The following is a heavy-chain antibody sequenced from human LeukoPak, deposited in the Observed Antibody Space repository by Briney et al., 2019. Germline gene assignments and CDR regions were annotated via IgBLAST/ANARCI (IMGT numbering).Heavy chain of an antibody. V-gene: IGHV1-69*05. Sequence: ASVKVSCKASGGTFSSYAISWVRQAPGQGLEWMGRIIPIFGTANYAQKFQGRVTITTDESTSTAYMELSSLRSEDTAVYYCARERYYYGSGSRNWFDPWGQGTLVTVSS. J-gene: IGHJ5*02. CDR3: ARERYYYGSGSRNWFDP. CDR2: IIPIFGTA. D-gene: IGHD3-10*01. CDR1: GGTFSSYA.